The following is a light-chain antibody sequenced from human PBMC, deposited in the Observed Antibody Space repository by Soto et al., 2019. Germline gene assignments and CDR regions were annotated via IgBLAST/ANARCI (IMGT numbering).Light chain of an antibody. V-gene: IGKV1-12*01. CDR2: TAS. Sequence: DIQMTQSPSFVSASVGDRVTITCRASQDISTWLAWYQQKPGRATNLLIYTASSLQSGGPSRFSLSRSGTDFTLTIRSLQPEDFATFYCQQANSFPYNCGQGTKLEIK. CDR1: QDISTW. CDR3: QQANSFPYN. J-gene: IGKJ2*01.